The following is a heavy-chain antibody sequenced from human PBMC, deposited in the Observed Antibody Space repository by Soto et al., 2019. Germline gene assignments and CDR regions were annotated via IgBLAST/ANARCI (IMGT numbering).Heavy chain of an antibody. J-gene: IGHJ6*02. CDR1: GYTFTGYY. CDR3: ARVPRYCSGGSCYQEAYYYGMDV. V-gene: IGHV1-2*04. Sequence: ASVKVSCKASGYTFTGYYMHWVRQAPGQGLEWMGWIKPNSGGTNYAQKFQGWVTMTRDTSISTAYMELSRLRSDDTAVYYCARVPRYCSGGSCYQEAYYYGMDVWGQGTTVTVSS. D-gene: IGHD2-15*01. CDR2: IKPNSGGT.